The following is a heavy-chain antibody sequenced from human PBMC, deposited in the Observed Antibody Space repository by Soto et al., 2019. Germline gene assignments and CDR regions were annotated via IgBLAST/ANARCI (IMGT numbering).Heavy chain of an antibody. CDR1: GYTFTGYY. Sequence: QVQLVQSGAEVKKPGASVKVSCKASGYTFTGYYMHWVRQAPGQGLEWMGWINPNSGGTNYAQKFQGWVTMTRDTSISTAYMELSRLRSDDTAVYYCARAIVEGYCSGGSCHNWFDPWGQGTLVTVSS. CDR3: ARAIVEGYCSGGSCHNWFDP. CDR2: INPNSGGT. J-gene: IGHJ5*02. V-gene: IGHV1-2*04. D-gene: IGHD2-15*01.